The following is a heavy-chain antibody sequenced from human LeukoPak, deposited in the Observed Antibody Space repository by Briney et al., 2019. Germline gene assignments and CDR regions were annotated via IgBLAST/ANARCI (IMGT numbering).Heavy chain of an antibody. CDR2: ISYDGSNK. CDR3: ARGRYLNWFDP. D-gene: IGHD1-1*01. CDR1: GFAFTAYG. Sequence: QPGRSLRLSCAASGFAFTAYGMHWVRQAPGKGLEWVAVISYDGSNKYYADSVKGRFTISRDNSKNTLYLQMNSLRAEDTAVYYCARGRYLNWFDPWGQGTLVTVSP. V-gene: IGHV3-30*19. J-gene: IGHJ5*02.